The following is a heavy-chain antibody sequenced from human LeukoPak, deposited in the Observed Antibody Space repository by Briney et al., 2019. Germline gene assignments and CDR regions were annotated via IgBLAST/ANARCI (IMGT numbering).Heavy chain of an antibody. CDR2: IFSGDST. Sequence: GGSLRLSCAASGFIVSSKYMSWVRQAPGKGLEWVSIIFSGDSTYYADSVKGRFTISRDNSKNTVYLQMNSLRAEDTAVYYCARDPPDDSSGYYSLDYWGQGALVTVSS. CDR3: ARDPPDDSSGYYSLDY. V-gene: IGHV3-66*01. D-gene: IGHD3-22*01. CDR1: GFIVSSKY. J-gene: IGHJ4*02.